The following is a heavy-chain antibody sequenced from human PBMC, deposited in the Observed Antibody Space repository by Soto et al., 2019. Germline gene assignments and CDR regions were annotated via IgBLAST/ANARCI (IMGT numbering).Heavy chain of an antibody. CDR2: ISGSGGTS. V-gene: IGHV3-23*01. CDR1: GFSFSSYS. J-gene: IGHJ1*01. Sequence: GGSVRLSCAASGFSFSSYSMSWVRQAPGKGLEWVSAISGSGGTSYYADSVKGRFTISRDSSKNTVYLQMNSLRAEDTAVYFCANAYCSSTSCRAEYLQHWGQGTLVTVSS. CDR3: ANAYCSSTSCRAEYLQH. D-gene: IGHD2-2*01.